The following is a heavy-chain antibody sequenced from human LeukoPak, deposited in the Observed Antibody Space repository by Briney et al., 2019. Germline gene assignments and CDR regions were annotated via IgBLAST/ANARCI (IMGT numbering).Heavy chain of an antibody. V-gene: IGHV1-2*02. CDR1: VYTFTYYY. D-gene: IGHD3-22*01. CDR2: INPNSGGT. Sequence: ASVSVSFTSSVYTFTYYYMHWVRQAPGQGLEWVGWINPNSGGTNYAQMFQGRVTMTRDTSISTAYMELNRLRSDDTAVYYCAREDYYDSSGYYKSKEYFQHWGQGTLVTVSS. J-gene: IGHJ1*01. CDR3: AREDYYDSSGYYKSKEYFQH.